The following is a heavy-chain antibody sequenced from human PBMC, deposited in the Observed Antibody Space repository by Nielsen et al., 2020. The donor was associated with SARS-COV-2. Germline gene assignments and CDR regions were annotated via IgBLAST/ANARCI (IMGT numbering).Heavy chain of an antibody. Sequence: GESLKISCRASGLIFGTYGMHWVRQAPGKGLEWVAGIWYDGSNENNAESKKGRFTISGYNDKNTLYLQMNSLRAEDTAVYYCAIDRGRSIVGAANWFDPWCQGILVTVSS. V-gene: IGHV3-33*03. CDR1: GLIFGTYG. D-gene: IGHD1-26*01. J-gene: IGHJ5*02. CDR2: IWYDGSNE. CDR3: AIDRGRSIVGAANWFDP.